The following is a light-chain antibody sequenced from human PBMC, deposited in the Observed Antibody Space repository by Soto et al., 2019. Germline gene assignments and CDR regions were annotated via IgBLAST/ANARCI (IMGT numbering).Light chain of an antibody. CDR3: VLYMGSGIFWV. CDR2: STN. V-gene: IGLV8-61*01. Sequence: QTVVTQEPSFSVSPGGTVTLTCVLSSGSVSTSYYPSWYQQTPGQAPRTLIYSTNTRSSGVPDRFSGSILGNKAALTITGAQADDESDYYCVLYMGSGIFWVFGGGTKLTVL. J-gene: IGLJ3*02. CDR1: SGSVSTSYY.